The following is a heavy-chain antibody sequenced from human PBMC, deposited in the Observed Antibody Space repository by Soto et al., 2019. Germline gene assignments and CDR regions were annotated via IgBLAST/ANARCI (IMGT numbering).Heavy chain of an antibody. CDR1: GGSITSGDYN. V-gene: IGHV4-31*03. Sequence: PSETLSLTCTVSGGSITSGDYNWSWIRQHPGKGLEWIGYIYYSGSTYYNPSLKSRITISVDTSKNQFSLKLSSVTAADTAVYYCARDKYSGFKFHYWGQGALVTVSS. CDR2: IYYSGST. J-gene: IGHJ4*02. CDR3: ARDKYSGFKFHY. D-gene: IGHD5-12*01.